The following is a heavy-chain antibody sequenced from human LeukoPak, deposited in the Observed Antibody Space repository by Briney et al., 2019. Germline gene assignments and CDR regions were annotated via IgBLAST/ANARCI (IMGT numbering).Heavy chain of an antibody. CDR2: IYTSGST. D-gene: IGHD1/OR15-1a*01. CDR1: GGSISSGSYY. CDR3: ARHGSLMGGNIDWFDP. V-gene: IGHV4-61*02. Sequence: ASETLSLTCTVSGGSISSGSYYWSWIRQPAGKGLEWIGRIYTSGSTNYNPSLKSRVTISVDTSKNQLSLKLTSVTAADTAVYYCARHGSLMGGNIDWFDPWGQGTLVTVSS. J-gene: IGHJ5*02.